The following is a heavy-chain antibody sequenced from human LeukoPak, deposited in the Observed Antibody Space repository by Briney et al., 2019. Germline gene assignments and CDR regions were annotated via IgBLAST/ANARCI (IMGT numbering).Heavy chain of an antibody. CDR2: IYHSGST. CDR1: GYSISSGYY. CDR3: ARPIAPNCSGGSCQQIDY. J-gene: IGHJ4*02. Sequence: PSETLSLTCTVSGYSISSGYYWGWIRQPPGKGLEWIGSIYHSGSTYYNPSLKSRVTISVDTSKNQFSLKLSSVTAADTAVYYCARPIAPNCSGGSCQQIDYWGQGTLVTVSS. V-gene: IGHV4-38-2*02. D-gene: IGHD2-15*01.